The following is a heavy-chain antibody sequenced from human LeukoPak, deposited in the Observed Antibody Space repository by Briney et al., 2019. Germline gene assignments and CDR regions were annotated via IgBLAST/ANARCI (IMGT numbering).Heavy chain of an antibody. CDR1: GGSISSSSYY. J-gene: IGHJ6*02. CDR3: AGGSSSPFYYYGMDV. V-gene: IGHV4-39*07. CDR2: IYYSGST. Sequence: NTSETLSLTYTVSGGSISSSSYYWGWIRQPPGKGLEWIGSIYYSGSTYYNPSLKSRVTISVDTSKNQFSLKLSSVTAADTAVYYCAGGSSSPFYYYGMDVWGQGTTVTVSS. D-gene: IGHD6-13*01.